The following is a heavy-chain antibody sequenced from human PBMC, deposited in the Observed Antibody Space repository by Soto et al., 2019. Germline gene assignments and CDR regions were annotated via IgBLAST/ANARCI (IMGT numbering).Heavy chain of an antibody. CDR1: GGSISNYY. V-gene: IGHV4-59*01. D-gene: IGHD4-17*01. CDR3: ARLPWADYGGIFDP. Sequence: TSETLSLTCTVSGGSISNYYWSWIRHPPGKKLEWIGYIYYSGSTNYNPSLKSRVTISVDTSKNQFSLKLYSVTTADTAMYYCARLPWADYGGIFDPWGQGTSVTVSS. CDR2: IYYSGST. J-gene: IGHJ5*02.